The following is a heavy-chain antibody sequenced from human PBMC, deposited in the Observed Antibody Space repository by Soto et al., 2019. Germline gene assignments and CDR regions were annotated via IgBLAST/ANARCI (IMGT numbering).Heavy chain of an antibody. Sequence: QVQLVQSGAEVKKPGASVKVSCKASGYTFSNDAITWVRPAPGQGLEWVGWVSAYNGNTNYAHKFKGRVTMTTDTSTSTAYMAIRSLRYDDTAVYVCASASRYYWNYMMYWGQGTLVTVSS. D-gene: IGHD1-7*01. J-gene: IGHJ4*02. CDR3: ASASRYYWNYMMY. CDR2: VSAYNGNT. CDR1: GYTFSNDA. V-gene: IGHV1-18*01.